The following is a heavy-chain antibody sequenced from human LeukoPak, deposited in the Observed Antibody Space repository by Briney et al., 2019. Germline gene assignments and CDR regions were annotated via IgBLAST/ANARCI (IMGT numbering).Heavy chain of an antibody. Sequence: GGSLRLSCAASGFTFSSYSMNWVRQAPGKGLEWVSSISSSSSYIYYADSVKGRFTISRDNAKNSLYLQMNSLRAEDTAVYYCARAGTYYYGSGHDLWGRGTLVTVSS. CDR2: ISSSSSYI. D-gene: IGHD3-10*01. J-gene: IGHJ4*02. CDR3: ARAGTYYYGSGHDL. V-gene: IGHV3-21*01. CDR1: GFTFSSYS.